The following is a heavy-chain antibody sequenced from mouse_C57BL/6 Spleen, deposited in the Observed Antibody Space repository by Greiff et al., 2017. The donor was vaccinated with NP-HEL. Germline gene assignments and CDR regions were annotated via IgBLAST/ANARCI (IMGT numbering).Heavy chain of an antibody. CDR2: IYPGDGDT. CDR3: SQRGDGFAY. Sequence: VQLQQSGPELVKPGASVKISCKASGYAFSSSWMNWVKQRPGKGLEWIGRIYPGDGDTKYNGKFKGKATLTADKSSSTAYMKLSSLTSEDSAVYFFSQRGDGFAYWGQVTLVTVSA. V-gene: IGHV1-82*01. D-gene: IGHD3-3*01. J-gene: IGHJ3*01. CDR1: GYAFSSSW.